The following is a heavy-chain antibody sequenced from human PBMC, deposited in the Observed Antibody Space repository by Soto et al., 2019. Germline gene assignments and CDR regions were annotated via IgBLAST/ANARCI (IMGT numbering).Heavy chain of an antibody. CDR2: INPSGGST. V-gene: IGHV1-46*01. Sequence: GASVKVSCKASGYTLTSYYMHWVRQAPGQGLEWMGIINPSGGSTSYAQKFQGRVTMTRDTSTSTVYMELSSLRSEDTAVYYCAREGYCSGGRCYGGGFYYYYAMDVWGQGTTVTVSS. CDR3: AREGYCSGGRCYGGGFYYYYAMDV. J-gene: IGHJ6*02. CDR1: GYTLTSYY. D-gene: IGHD2-15*01.